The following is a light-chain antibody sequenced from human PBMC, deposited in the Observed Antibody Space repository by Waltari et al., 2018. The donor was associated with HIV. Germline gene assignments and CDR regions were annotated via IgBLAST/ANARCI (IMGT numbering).Light chain of an antibody. J-gene: IGKJ3*01. Sequence: DIVMTQSPDSLAVSLGERATINCKSSQSVLYSPDHKNYLSWYQQKPGQPPKVLIYWASTRQSGVPDRFSGSGSGTDFTLTISSLQAEDVAVYYCQQYFSSPFTFGPGTKVDIK. V-gene: IGKV4-1*01. CDR3: QQYFSSPFT. CDR2: WAS. CDR1: QSVLYSPDHKNY.